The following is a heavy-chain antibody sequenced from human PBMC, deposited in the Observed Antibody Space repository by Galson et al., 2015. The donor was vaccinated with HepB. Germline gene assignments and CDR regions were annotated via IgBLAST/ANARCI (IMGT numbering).Heavy chain of an antibody. CDR1: GGSISKVNYY. CDR3: ARDPTFLGIAAAGSDAFDI. D-gene: IGHD6-13*01. V-gene: IGHV4-31*11. Sequence: TLSLTCAVSGGSISKVNYYWSWIRQHPGKGLEWIGYIYYSGSTYYNPSLKSRVTISVDTSKNQFSLKLSSVTAADTAVYYCARDPTFLGIAAAGSDAFDIWGQGTMVTVSS. CDR2: IYYSGST. J-gene: IGHJ3*02.